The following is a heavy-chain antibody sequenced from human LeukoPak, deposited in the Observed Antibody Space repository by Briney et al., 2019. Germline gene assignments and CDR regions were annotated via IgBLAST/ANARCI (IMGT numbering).Heavy chain of an antibody. CDR2: IYYTGST. Sequence: SETLSLTCTVSGGSVSSTESYWGWIRQPPGKGLQWIGNIYYTGSTYYNPSLNSRVAMSVDTSQNQFSLKMASVTAADTAVYYCARLSKGRYFDYIFNNWGQGTLVTVSS. CDR1: GGSVSSTESY. D-gene: IGHD3-9*01. CDR3: ARLSKGRYFDYIFNN. J-gene: IGHJ4*02. V-gene: IGHV4-39*01.